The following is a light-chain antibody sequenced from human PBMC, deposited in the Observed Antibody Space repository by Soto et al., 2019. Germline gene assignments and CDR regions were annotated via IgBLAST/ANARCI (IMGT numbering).Light chain of an antibody. J-gene: IGKJ1*01. Sequence: DIQMTQSPSSLSAYVGDRVTITCRASQSISVYLNWYQQKPGKAPNLLIYSSSSLESGVTSRFIGSGSGTDFTLTISSLQPEDFATYFCQQSYSRPRAFGQGTKVEI. CDR3: QQSYSRPRA. V-gene: IGKV1-39*01. CDR1: QSISVY. CDR2: SSS.